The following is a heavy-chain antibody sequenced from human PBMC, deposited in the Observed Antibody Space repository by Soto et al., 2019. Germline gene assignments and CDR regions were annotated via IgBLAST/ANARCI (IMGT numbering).Heavy chain of an antibody. CDR3: AKDGWSSGWYRDYYYYYGIGD. CDR1: GFTFSNYW. Sequence: PGGCLRLSCAACGFTFSNYWMSWVRQAPGKGLEWVANIKQDGSQKYYVDSVKGRFTISRDNAKNSLYLQMNSLRAEDTAVYYCAKDGWSSGWYRDYYYYYGIGDWGQGPTFPV. D-gene: IGHD6-19*01. V-gene: IGHV3-7*03. CDR2: IKQDGSQK. J-gene: IGHJ6*02.